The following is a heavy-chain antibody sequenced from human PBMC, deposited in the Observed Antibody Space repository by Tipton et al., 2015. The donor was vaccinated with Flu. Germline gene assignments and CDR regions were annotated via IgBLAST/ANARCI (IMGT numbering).Heavy chain of an antibody. CDR1: GFTFSTYW. Sequence: GSLRLSCAASGFTFSTYWMSWVRQAPGKGLEWVANINQDGSEKYSVDSVKGRFTISRDNARNSLYLQMNSLRAEDTAVYYCAKDLGKAYYDILSGYFNHDGFDVWGQGTKVTVSS. D-gene: IGHD3-9*01. CDR3: AKDLGKAYYDILSGYFNHDGFDV. CDR2: INQDGSEK. J-gene: IGHJ3*01. V-gene: IGHV3-7*04.